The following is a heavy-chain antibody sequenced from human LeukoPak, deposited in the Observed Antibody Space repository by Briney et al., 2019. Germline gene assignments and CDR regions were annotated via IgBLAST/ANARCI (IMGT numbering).Heavy chain of an antibody. D-gene: IGHD2-15*01. CDR2: NNGDGSTT. J-gene: IGHJ5*02. CDR3: ARDPRNVGLAP. CDR1: GFSLSGYW. Sequence: GGSLRLSCVASGFSLSGYWMYWVRQAPGKGLMYISRNNGDGSTTNYADVVKGRFTMSRDNVKNTLYLQMNSLRVEDTAVYYCARDPRNVGLAPWGQGTWSPPPQ. V-gene: IGHV3-74*01.